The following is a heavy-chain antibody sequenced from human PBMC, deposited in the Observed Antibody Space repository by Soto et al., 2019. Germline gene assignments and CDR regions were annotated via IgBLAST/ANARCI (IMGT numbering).Heavy chain of an antibody. J-gene: IGHJ4*02. CDR3: AKDGGYSDFDY. Sequence: QVQLVESGGGVVQPGRSLRLSCAASGFTFSSYGMHWVRQAPGKGLEWVAVIPYDGSNKYYADSVKGRFTISRDNSKNTLYLQMNSLRAEDTAVYYCAKDGGYSDFDYWGQGTLVTVSS. V-gene: IGHV3-30*18. CDR1: GFTFSSYG. D-gene: IGHD5-18*01. CDR2: IPYDGSNK.